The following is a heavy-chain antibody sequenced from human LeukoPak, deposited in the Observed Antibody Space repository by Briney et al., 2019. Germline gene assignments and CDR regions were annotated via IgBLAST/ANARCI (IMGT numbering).Heavy chain of an antibody. D-gene: IGHD6-6*01. CDR2: IRGSGGST. CDR3: AKDFVGSSLWYFDY. CDR1: GFTFSSYA. J-gene: IGHJ4*02. Sequence: PGGSLRLSCAASGFTFSSYAMSWVRQAPGKGLEWVSAIRGSGGSTYYADSVKGRFTISRDNSKNTLYLQMNSLRAEDTAVYYCAKDFVGSSLWYFDYWGQGTLVTVSS. V-gene: IGHV3-23*01.